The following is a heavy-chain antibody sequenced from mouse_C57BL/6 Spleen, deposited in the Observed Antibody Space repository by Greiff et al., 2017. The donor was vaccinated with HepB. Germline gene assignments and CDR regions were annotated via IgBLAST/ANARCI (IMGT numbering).Heavy chain of an antibody. V-gene: IGHV1-55*01. CDR3: ARESQFITTVVFDY. CDR1: GYTFTSYW. J-gene: IGHJ2*01. D-gene: IGHD1-1*01. Sequence: QVQLQQPGAELVKPGASVKMSCKASGYTFTSYWITWVKQRPGQGLEWIGDIYPGSGSTNYNEKFKSKATLTVDTSSSTAYMQLSSLTSEDSAVYYCARESQFITTVVFDYWGQGTTLTVSS. CDR2: IYPGSGST.